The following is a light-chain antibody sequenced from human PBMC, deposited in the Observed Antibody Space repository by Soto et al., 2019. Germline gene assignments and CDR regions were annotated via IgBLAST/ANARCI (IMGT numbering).Light chain of an antibody. J-gene: IGKJ4*01. V-gene: IGKV3-11*01. Sequence: EIVLTQSPATLSLSPGERATLSCRASQSVSSNLAWYQQKPGQAPRLLIYGASNRATGIPARFSGSGSGTDFTLTISSLEPEDIAVYYCQQRSNWRVTFGGGTKVDI. CDR1: QSVSSN. CDR3: QQRSNWRVT. CDR2: GAS.